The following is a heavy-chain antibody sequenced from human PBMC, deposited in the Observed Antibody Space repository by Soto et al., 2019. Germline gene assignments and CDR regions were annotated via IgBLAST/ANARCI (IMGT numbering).Heavy chain of an antibody. J-gene: IGHJ3*02. CDR2: ISGSGGST. CDR3: AKDGKHSNGWWAAFDI. D-gene: IGHD6-19*01. Sequence: EVQVLESGGGLVQPGGSLRLSCAASGFTFTDNAMNWVRQAPGKGLEWVSTISGSGGSTYYADSVRGRFTISRDNSKNTLSLQMSSLRAEDTAVYYSAKDGKHSNGWWAAFDIWGQGTVVTVS. CDR1: GFTFTDNA. V-gene: IGHV3-23*01.